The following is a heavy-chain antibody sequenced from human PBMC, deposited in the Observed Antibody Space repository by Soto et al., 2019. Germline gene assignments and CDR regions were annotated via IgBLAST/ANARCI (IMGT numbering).Heavy chain of an antibody. Sequence: ETLSLTCTVSGGSINNYYWSWIRQPPGKGLELIGYIYYSGSTNYNPSLKSRVTISVDTSKNQFSLKLSSVTAADTAVYYCARGDIVVVPAAIPDAFDIWGQGTMVTVSS. CDR3: ARGDIVVVPAAIPDAFDI. J-gene: IGHJ3*02. V-gene: IGHV4-59*01. D-gene: IGHD2-2*01. CDR2: IYYSGST. CDR1: GGSINNYY.